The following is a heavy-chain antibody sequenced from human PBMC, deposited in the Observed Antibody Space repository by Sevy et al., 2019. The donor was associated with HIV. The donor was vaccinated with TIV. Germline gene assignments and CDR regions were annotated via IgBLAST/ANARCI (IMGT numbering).Heavy chain of an antibody. D-gene: IGHD3-16*02. CDR1: GYTFTSYD. V-gene: IGHV1-8*01. CDR2: MNPNSGNT. CDR3: ARKAKVISGFRWFDP. J-gene: IGHJ5*02. Sequence: ASVKVSCKASGYTFTSYDINWVRQATGQELEWMGWMNPNSGNTGYAQKFQGRVTMTRNTSISTAYMELSSLRSEDTAVYYCARKAKVISGFRWFDPWGQGTLVTVSS.